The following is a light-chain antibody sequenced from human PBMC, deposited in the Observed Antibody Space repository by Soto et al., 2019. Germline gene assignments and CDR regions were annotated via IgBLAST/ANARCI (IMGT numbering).Light chain of an antibody. CDR1: QSVSSW. CDR2: KAS. CDR3: QQYKTYWT. J-gene: IGKJ1*01. V-gene: IGKV1-5*03. Sequence: DIQMTHSPSTMSASVGDRVTITCRASQSVSSWLAWFQQKPGKAPKLLIYKASSLQSGVSSRFSGGASGTEFTLTISSLQPDDFATYYCQQYKTYWTFGPGTKVDIK.